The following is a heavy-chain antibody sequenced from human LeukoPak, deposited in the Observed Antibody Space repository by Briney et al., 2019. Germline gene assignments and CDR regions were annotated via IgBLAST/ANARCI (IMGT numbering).Heavy chain of an antibody. V-gene: IGHV3-33*01. Sequence: GGSLRLSCAASGFTFSSYGRHWVRQAPGKGLEWVAVIWYDGSNKYYADSVKGRFTISRDNSKNTLYLQMNSLRDEDTAVYYCASSGSYRFDYWGQGTLVTVSS. CDR2: IWYDGSNK. CDR1: GFTFSSYG. D-gene: IGHD1-26*01. J-gene: IGHJ4*02. CDR3: ASSGSYRFDY.